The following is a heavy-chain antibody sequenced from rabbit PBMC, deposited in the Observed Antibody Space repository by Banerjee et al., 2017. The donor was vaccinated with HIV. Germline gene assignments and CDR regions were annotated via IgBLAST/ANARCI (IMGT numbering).Heavy chain of an antibody. V-gene: IGHV1S40*01. CDR1: GFSFSSSYY. CDR2: IYTGDGST. D-gene: IGHD2-1*01. CDR3: AREHTYADYGDFNL. Sequence: QSLEESGGDLVKPGASLTLTCTASGFSFSSSYYMCWVRQAPGKGLEWIACIYTGDGSTYYASWAKGRFTISRASSTTVTLQMTSLTAADTATYFCAREHTYADYGDFNLWGQGTLVTVS. J-gene: IGHJ4*01.